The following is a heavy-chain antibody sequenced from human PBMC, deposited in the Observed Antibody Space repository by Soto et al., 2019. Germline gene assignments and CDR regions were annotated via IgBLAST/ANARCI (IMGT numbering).Heavy chain of an antibody. CDR3: ARDPIDSSGYPGYYGMDV. CDR2: INAGNGNT. J-gene: IGHJ6*02. Sequence: ASVKVSCKASGYTFTSYGISWVRQAPGQGLEWMGWINAGNGNTKYSQKFQGRVTITRDTSASTAYMELSSLRSEDTAVYYCARDPIDSSGYPGYYGMDVWGQGTTVTVSS. D-gene: IGHD3-22*01. CDR1: GYTFTSYG. V-gene: IGHV1-18*04.